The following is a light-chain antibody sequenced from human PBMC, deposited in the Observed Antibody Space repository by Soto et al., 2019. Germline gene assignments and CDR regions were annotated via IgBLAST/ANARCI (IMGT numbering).Light chain of an antibody. J-gene: IGLJ2*01. CDR2: GNN. CDR3: QSYDSSLSGHVV. V-gene: IGLV1-40*01. CDR1: SSNIGAGYD. Sequence: QSVLTQPPSVSGAPGQRVTISCTGSSSNIGAGYDVHWYQQLPGTGPKLLIYGNNNRPSGVPDRFSGSKSGTSASLAITGLQAEDEADYYCQSYDSSLSGHVVFGGGTKVTVL.